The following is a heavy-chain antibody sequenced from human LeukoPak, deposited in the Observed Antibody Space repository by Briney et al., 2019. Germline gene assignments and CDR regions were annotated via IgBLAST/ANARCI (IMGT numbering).Heavy chain of an antibody. CDR1: GFAGSSYS. CDR2: ISSSSSYI. J-gene: IGHJ4*02. CDR3: ARGTRYYYDSSGYYTNFDY. D-gene: IGHD3-22*01. V-gene: IGHV3-21*01. Sequence: GGSLRLSCAASGFAGSSYSMNWVRQASGKGLEWASSISSSSSYIYYADSVKGRFTISRDNAKNSLYLQMNSLRAEDTAVYYCARGTRYYYDSSGYYTNFDYWGQGTLVTVSS.